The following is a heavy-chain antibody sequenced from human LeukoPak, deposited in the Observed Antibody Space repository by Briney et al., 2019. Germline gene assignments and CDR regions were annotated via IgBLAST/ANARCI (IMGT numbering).Heavy chain of an antibody. CDR3: AKDLASYYYDSSGYYYYGMDV. J-gene: IGHJ6*02. Sequence: PGGSLRLSCAASGFTFSSYAMSWVRQAPGKGLEWVSAISGSGGSTYYADSVKGRFTISRDNSKNTLYLQMNSLRAEDTAVYYCAKDLASYYYDSSGYYYYGMDVWGQGTTVTVSS. CDR2: ISGSGGST. V-gene: IGHV3-23*01. CDR1: GFTFSSYA. D-gene: IGHD3-22*01.